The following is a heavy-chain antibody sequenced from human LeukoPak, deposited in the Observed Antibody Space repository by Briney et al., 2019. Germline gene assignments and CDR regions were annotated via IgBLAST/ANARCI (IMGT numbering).Heavy chain of an antibody. Sequence: SETLSLTCTVSGGSISSGFYYWSWIRQPAGKGLEWIGYIYYSGSTNYNPSLKSRVTISVDTSKNQFSLKLSSVTAADTAVYYCARDWAAAGQLFDYWGQGTLVTVSS. J-gene: IGHJ4*02. D-gene: IGHD6-13*01. CDR2: IYYSGST. CDR3: ARDWAAAGQLFDY. CDR1: GGSISSGFYY. V-gene: IGHV4-61*10.